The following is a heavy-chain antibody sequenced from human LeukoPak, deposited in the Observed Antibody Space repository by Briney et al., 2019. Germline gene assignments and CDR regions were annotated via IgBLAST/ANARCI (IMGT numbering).Heavy chain of an antibody. Sequence: GSLRLFCASFGFTLSSYAFHWVRPGPSQGVGWVGGLFYDGKNKYYADSVKGRFTISRDNSKNTLYLQMNSLRAEDTAVYYCARGPNIVVVVAATHYYYGMDVWGQGTTVTVSS. V-gene: IGHV3-30*04. J-gene: IGHJ6*02. CDR3: ARGPNIVVVVAATHYYYGMDV. CDR2: LFYDGKNK. D-gene: IGHD2-15*01. CDR1: GFTLSSYA.